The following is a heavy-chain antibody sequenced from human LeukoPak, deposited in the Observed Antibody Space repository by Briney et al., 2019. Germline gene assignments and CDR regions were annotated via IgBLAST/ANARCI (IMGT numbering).Heavy chain of an antibody. V-gene: IGHV3-21*01. CDR2: ISSSSSYI. CDR1: GFTFSSYS. Sequence: GGSLRLSCAASGFTFSSYSMNWVRQAPGKGLEWVSSISSSSSYIYYADSVKGRFTISRDNTKNSLYLQMNSPRAEDTAVYYCARELSGYISSWYGIDCWGQGTLVTVSS. D-gene: IGHD6-13*01. J-gene: IGHJ4*02. CDR3: ARELSGYISSWYGIDC.